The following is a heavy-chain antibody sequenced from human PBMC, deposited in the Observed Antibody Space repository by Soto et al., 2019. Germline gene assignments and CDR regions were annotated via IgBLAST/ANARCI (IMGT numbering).Heavy chain of an antibody. V-gene: IGHV3-30*18. Sequence: VQLVESGGGVVQPGRSLRLSCAASGFTFSDYAMHWFRQAQGKGLEWVAVVSQDGRNTHYADSVKGRFTISRDSSKNTVSLEMTSLRAEDTAVYYCAKRGRQWLVTSDFNYWGQGALVTVSS. CDR2: VSQDGRNT. D-gene: IGHD6-19*01. J-gene: IGHJ4*02. CDR3: AKRGRQWLVTSDFNY. CDR1: GFTFSDYA.